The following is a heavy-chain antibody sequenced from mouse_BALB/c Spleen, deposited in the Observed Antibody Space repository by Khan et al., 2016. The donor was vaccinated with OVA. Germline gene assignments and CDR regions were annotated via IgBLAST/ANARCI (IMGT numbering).Heavy chain of an antibody. D-gene: IGHD2-10*01. V-gene: IGHV2-6-1*01. CDR3: ARQPYYHYNIMDY. Sequence: VELVESGPGLVAPSQSLSITCTISGFSLTNYGVHWVRKPPGKGLEWLVVLWSDGSTTYNSALKSRLTISKDNSKSQVFLKMNSLQTDDTAVYICARQPYYHYNIMDYWGQGTSVTVSS. CDR1: GFSLTNYG. J-gene: IGHJ4*01. CDR2: LWSDGST.